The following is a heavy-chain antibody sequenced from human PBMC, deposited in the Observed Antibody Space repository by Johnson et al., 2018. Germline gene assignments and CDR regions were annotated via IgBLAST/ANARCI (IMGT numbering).Heavy chain of an antibody. D-gene: IGHD3-16*02. CDR2: TLYDGRNK. V-gene: IGHV3-30*03. CDR3: ARGPRYATLRLGELSSLREEYFQY. CDR1: GFDFSNYG. Sequence: VQLVESGGGVVQPGRSLRLSCAGSGFDFSNYGMHWVRQAPGKGLEWVAVTLYDGRNKFYAESVKGRFTISKDNSKNMLYLHMNSLRTEDTAVYYCARGPRYATLRLGELSSLREEYFQYWGQGTLVTVSS. J-gene: IGHJ1*01.